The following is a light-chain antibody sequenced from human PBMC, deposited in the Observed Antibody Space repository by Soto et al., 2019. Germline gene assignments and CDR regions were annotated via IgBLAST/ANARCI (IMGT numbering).Light chain of an antibody. CDR2: GAS. CDR1: QSVGSK. Sequence: EIVMTQSPATLSVSPGERATLSCRASQSVGSKIAWYQQKPGQAPRLLIYGASTRATGIPARFSGSGSGTEFTLTISSLQSEDFAVYYCQQYNNRPPLTFGGGTKVEIK. CDR3: QQYNNRPPLT. V-gene: IGKV3-15*01. J-gene: IGKJ4*01.